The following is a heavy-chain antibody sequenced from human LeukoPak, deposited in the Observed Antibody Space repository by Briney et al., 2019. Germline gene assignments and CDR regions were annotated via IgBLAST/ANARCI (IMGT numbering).Heavy chain of an antibody. D-gene: IGHD2-15*01. V-gene: IGHV1-8*01. CDR1: GYTFTGYD. Sequence: ASVKVSCKASGYTFTGYDINWVRQASGQGLEWMGWMNPNSGNTASAQKFQGRVTMTTNTSISTAYMELTGLRSEDTAMYFCARKGLLGSGKPWFDPWGQGTLVTVSS. J-gene: IGHJ5*02. CDR3: ARKGLLGSGKPWFDP. CDR2: MNPNSGNT.